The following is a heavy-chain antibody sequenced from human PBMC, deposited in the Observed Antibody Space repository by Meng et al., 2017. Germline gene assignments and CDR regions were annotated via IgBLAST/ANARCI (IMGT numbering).Heavy chain of an antibody. CDR3: ARDCSGGSCYSIGV. V-gene: IGHV4-61*01. J-gene: IGHJ4*02. Sequence: QLQRSGPGLVGPSGTLSPTCTVSGGSVSSGSYYWSWIRQPPGKGLEWIGYIYYSGSTNYNPSLKSRVTISVDTSKNQFSLKLSSVTAADTAVYYCARDCSGGSCYSIGVWGQGTLVTVSS. D-gene: IGHD2-15*01. CDR1: GGSVSSGSYY. CDR2: IYYSGST.